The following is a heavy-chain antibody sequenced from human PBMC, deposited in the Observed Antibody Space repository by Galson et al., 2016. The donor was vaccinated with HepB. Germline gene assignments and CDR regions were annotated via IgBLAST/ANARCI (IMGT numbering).Heavy chain of an antibody. D-gene: IGHD2-21*02. CDR3: TRDDSYGLDV. Sequence: SLRLSCAASDFTFSGRWMHWVRQVPGKGLVWVSYINADGTSTTYADSVKGRFTISRDNAENTVHLQMNSLRAEDTAIYYCTRDDSYGLDVWGQGTTVTASS. J-gene: IGHJ6*02. CDR2: INADGTST. V-gene: IGHV3-74*01. CDR1: DFTFSGRW.